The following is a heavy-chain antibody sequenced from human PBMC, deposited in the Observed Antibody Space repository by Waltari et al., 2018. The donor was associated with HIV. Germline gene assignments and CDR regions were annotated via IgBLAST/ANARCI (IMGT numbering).Heavy chain of an antibody. CDR1: GGAFKTFA. D-gene: IGHD3-10*01. J-gene: IGHJ3*01. CDR2: FNPIFGAA. V-gene: IGHV1-69*01. Sequence: QVQLEQSRAETKKPGSSGEVSCKASGGAFKTFAFTGVRQAPGQGLQWVGVFNPIFGAAKNEQTFQDRLTITADAATGTIYMELRSLSSDDTAIYYCARSDFGELVRGQRAFDVWGQGTMV. CDR3: ARSDFGELVRGQRAFDV.